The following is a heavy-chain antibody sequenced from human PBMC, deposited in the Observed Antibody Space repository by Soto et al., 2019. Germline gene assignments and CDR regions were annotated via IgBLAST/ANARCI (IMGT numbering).Heavy chain of an antibody. J-gene: IGHJ4*02. V-gene: IGHV3-23*01. Sequence: GGSLRLSCAASGFTFSSYAMSWVRQAPGKGLEWVSAISGSGGSTYYADSVKGRFTISRDNSKNTLYLQMNSLRAEDTAVYYCAKVLEAYSSSWYYFDYWGQGTLVTV. CDR3: AKVLEAYSSSWYYFDY. CDR1: GFTFSSYA. D-gene: IGHD6-13*01. CDR2: ISGSGGST.